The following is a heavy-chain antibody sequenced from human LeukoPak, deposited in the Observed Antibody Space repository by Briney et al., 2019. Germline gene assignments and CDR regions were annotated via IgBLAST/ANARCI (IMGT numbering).Heavy chain of an antibody. D-gene: IGHD6-19*01. V-gene: IGHV3-30*02. CDR2: IRFDGSNK. CDR1: GFTFSNYG. J-gene: IGHJ4*02. CDR3: ASGRIAVAGDY. Sequence: GGSLRLSCAASGFTFSNYGVHWVRQAPGKGLEWVSFIRFDGSNKYYADSVKGRFTISRDNAKNSLYLQMNSLRAEDTAVYYCASGRIAVAGDYWGQGTLVTVSS.